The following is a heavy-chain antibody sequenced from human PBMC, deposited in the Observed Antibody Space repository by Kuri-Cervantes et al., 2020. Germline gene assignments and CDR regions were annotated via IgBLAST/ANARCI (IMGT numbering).Heavy chain of an antibody. V-gene: IGHV1-45*02. Sequence: SVKVSCKASGYTFTYRYLHWVRQAPGQALEWMGWITPFNGNTNYAQKFQGRVTITTDESTSTAYMELSSLRSEDTAVYYCARDPTTVTTRAFDIWGQGTMVTVSS. CDR3: ARDPTTVTTRAFDI. CDR2: ITPFNGNT. D-gene: IGHD4-17*01. CDR1: GYTFTYRY. J-gene: IGHJ3*02.